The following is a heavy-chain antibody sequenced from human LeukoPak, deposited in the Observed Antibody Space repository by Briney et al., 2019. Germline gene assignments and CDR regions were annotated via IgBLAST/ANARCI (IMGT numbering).Heavy chain of an antibody. CDR3: VKPYYYDSSGQWAFDY. CDR1: GLTFDDYA. V-gene: IGHV3-9*01. J-gene: IGHJ4*02. D-gene: IGHD3-22*01. CDR2: ISWDSGNI. Sequence: GGSLRLSCAASGLTFDDYAMHWVRQAPGKGLEWVSAISWDSGNIGYADSVKGRFTVSRDNAKNSLYLEMNSLSSEDTALYYCVKPYYYDSSGQWAFDYWGQGALVTVSS.